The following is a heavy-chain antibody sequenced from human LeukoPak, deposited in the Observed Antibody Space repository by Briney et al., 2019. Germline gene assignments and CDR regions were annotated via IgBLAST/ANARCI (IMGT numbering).Heavy chain of an antibody. D-gene: IGHD3-10*01. CDR3: AKDRIRYYYGSGSYYIYAGFDY. J-gene: IGHJ4*02. CDR1: GFTFSSYA. Sequence: PGGSLRLSCAASGFTFSSYAMSWVRQAPGKGLGWVSAISGSGGSTYYADSVKGRFTISRDNSKNTLYLQMNSLRAEDTAVYYCAKDRIRYYYGSGSYYIYAGFDYWGQGTLVTVSS. CDR2: ISGSGGST. V-gene: IGHV3-23*01.